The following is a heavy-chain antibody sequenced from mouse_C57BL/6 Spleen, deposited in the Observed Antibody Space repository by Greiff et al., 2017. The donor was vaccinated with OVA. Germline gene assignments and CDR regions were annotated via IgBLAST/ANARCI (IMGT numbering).Heavy chain of an antibody. J-gene: IGHJ4*01. V-gene: IGHV5-6*01. D-gene: IGHD2-4*01. CDR3: ARQNYDYDYYAMDY. CDR1: GFTFSSYG. CDR2: ISSGGSYT. Sequence: EVQGVDSGGDLVKPGGSLKLSCAASGFTFSSYGMSWVRQTPDKRLEWVATISSGGSYTYYPDSVKGRFTISRDNAKNTLYLQMSSLKSEDTAMYYCARQNYDYDYYAMDYWGQGTSVTVSS.